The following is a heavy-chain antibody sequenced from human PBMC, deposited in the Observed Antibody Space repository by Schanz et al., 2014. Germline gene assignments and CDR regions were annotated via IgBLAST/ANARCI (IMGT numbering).Heavy chain of an antibody. CDR3: ARDSRPNYDFLAAYYSIDY. CDR2: ISSSSSYI. V-gene: IGHV3-21*01. CDR1: GFTFSSYG. D-gene: IGHD3-9*01. J-gene: IGHJ4*02. Sequence: VQMVESGGGVVQPGRSLRLSCVASGFTFSSYGMHWVRQAPGKGLEWVSSISSSSSYIYYADSVKGRFTISRDNAKNTLYLQMNSLRAEDTAVYYCARDSRPNYDFLAAYYSIDYWGQGTLVTVSS.